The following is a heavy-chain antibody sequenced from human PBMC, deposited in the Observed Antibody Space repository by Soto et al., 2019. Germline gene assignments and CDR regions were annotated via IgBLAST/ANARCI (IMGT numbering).Heavy chain of an antibody. CDR2: IYYSGST. Sequence: SETLSLTCTVSGGSISSSSCYWGWIRQPPGKGLEWIGSIYYSGSTYYNPSLKSRVTISVDTSKNQFSLKLSSVTAAAAAVYYCGRRLTTARNYYYYGMDVWGQGTTVTVSS. V-gene: IGHV4-39*01. CDR3: GRRLTTARNYYYYGMDV. D-gene: IGHD4-4*01. J-gene: IGHJ6*02. CDR1: GGSISSSSCY.